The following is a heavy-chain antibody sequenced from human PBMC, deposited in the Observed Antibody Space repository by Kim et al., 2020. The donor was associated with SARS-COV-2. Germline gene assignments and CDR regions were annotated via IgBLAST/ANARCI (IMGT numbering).Heavy chain of an antibody. J-gene: IGHJ4*02. CDR2: ILADSAAT. D-gene: IGHD5-12*01. CDR3: AKSGPLENFPRYSDS. V-gene: IGHV3-23*01. CDR1: GFTFRNYI. Sequence: GGSLRLSCVASGFTFRNYIMHWVRQTPGKGLEWISAILADSAATYYADSVRGRFTISRDNSENTLYLQMNSLRADDTALYYCAKSGPLENFPRYSDSWGQGTLVTVSS.